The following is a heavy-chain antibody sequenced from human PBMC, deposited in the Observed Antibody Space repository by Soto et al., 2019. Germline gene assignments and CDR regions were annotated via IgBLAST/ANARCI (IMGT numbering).Heavy chain of an antibody. D-gene: IGHD1-26*01. V-gene: IGHV3-33*01. CDR1: GFTFRNYG. CDR3: ARGGSYYLEDY. J-gene: IGHJ4*02. CDR2: IWYDGNNK. Sequence: QVQLVESGGGVVQPGRSLRLSCAASGFTFRNYGIHWVRQAPGKGLEWVAIIWYDGNNKYYADSVKGRFTISRDNSKNTVNLQMNSLRVEDTAVYYCARGGSYYLEDYWGQGTLVTVSS.